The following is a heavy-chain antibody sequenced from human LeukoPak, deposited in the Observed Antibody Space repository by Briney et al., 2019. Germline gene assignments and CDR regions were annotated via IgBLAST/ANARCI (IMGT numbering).Heavy chain of an antibody. Sequence: GGSLRLSCTASGFTFSDYYMTWIRQAPGKGLEWVSYISSSSTYTNSADSVKDRFTISRDNAKNSLYLQMNSLRAEDTAVYYCAKDLPQFLEWAPDYWGQGTLVTVSS. D-gene: IGHD3-3*01. J-gene: IGHJ4*02. CDR3: AKDLPQFLEWAPDY. V-gene: IGHV3-11*06. CDR1: GFTFSDYY. CDR2: ISSSSTYT.